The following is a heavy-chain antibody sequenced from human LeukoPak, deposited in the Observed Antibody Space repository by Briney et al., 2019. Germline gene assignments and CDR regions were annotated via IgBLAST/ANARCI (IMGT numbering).Heavy chain of an antibody. CDR1: GFTSSSYS. Sequence: GGSLRLSCAASGFTSSSYSMNWVRQAPGKGLEWVSSISSSSSYIYYADSVKGRFTISRDNAKNSLYLQMNSLRAEDTAVYYCATRPLYSSGWPFDYWGQGTLVTVSS. CDR2: ISSSSSYI. J-gene: IGHJ4*02. V-gene: IGHV3-21*01. CDR3: ATRPLYSSGWPFDY. D-gene: IGHD6-19*01.